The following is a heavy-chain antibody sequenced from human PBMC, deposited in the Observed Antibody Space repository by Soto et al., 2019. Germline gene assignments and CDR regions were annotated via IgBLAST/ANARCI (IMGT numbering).Heavy chain of an antibody. CDR3: ARDLEQLANRGVYYYYGMDV. D-gene: IGHD6-6*01. CDR2: IYYSGST. J-gene: IGHJ6*02. V-gene: IGHV4-30-4*01. Sequence: TMSLTCTVSDGSSSSGDYYWSWNHQPPGKGLEWIGYIYYSGSTYYNPSLKSRVTISVDTSKNQFSLKLSSVTAADTAVYYCARDLEQLANRGVYYYYGMDVWGQGTTVTVS. CDR1: DGSSSSGDYY.